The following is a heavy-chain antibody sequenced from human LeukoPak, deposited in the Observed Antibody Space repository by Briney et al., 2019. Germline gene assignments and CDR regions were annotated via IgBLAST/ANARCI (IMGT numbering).Heavy chain of an antibody. Sequence: GGSLRLSCAASGFTFSSYAMSWVRQAPGKGLEWVSAISGSGRSTFYADSVKGRFTISRDNSKNTLYLQMNSLRAEDTAVYYCTNRVDTTMVVYGGQGTLVTVSS. D-gene: IGHD5-18*01. J-gene: IGHJ4*02. CDR3: TNRVDTTMVVY. CDR2: ISGSGRST. V-gene: IGHV3-23*01. CDR1: GFTFSSYA.